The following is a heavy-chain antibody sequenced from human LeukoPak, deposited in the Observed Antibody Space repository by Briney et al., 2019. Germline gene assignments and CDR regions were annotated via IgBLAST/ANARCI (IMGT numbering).Heavy chain of an antibody. CDR3: ARGGYYYDSSGYYYGFFDY. J-gene: IGHJ4*02. V-gene: IGHV4-59*01. D-gene: IGHD3-22*01. Sequence: SETLSLTCTVSGGSISSYYWSWIRQPPGKGLEWIGYIYYSGSTNYNPSLKSRVTISVDTSKNQFSLKLSSVTAADTAVYYCARGGYYYDSSGYYYGFFDYWGQGTLVTVSS. CDR2: IYYSGST. CDR1: GGSISSYY.